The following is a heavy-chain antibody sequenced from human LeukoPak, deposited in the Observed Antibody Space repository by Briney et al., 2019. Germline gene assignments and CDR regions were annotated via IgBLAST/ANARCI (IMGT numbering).Heavy chain of an antibody. Sequence: PSETLSLTCTVSGGSISSYYWSWLRQPPGKGLEWIGYIYYSGSTNYNPSLKSQVTISVDTSKNQFSLKLSSVTAADTAVYYCAREHYDSSGYYSSYYYYMDVWGKGTTVTVSS. CDR2: IYYSGST. CDR1: GGSISSYY. D-gene: IGHD3-22*01. CDR3: AREHYDSSGYYSSYYYYMDV. J-gene: IGHJ6*03. V-gene: IGHV4-59*01.